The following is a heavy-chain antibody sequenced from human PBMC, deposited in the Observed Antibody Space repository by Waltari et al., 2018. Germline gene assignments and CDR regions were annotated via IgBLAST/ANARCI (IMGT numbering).Heavy chain of an antibody. CDR3: ARGLYYYDTVRGERAFDI. J-gene: IGHJ3*02. CDR1: GGSISSHY. V-gene: IGHV4-59*11. D-gene: IGHD3-22*01. Sequence: QVQLQESGPGLVKPSETLSLTCTVSGGSISSHYWRWIRQPPGKGLEWIGYIYYSGSTNYNSSLKSRVTISVDTSKNQFARKLSSVTAADTAVYYCARGLYYYDTVRGERAFDIWGQGTMVTVSS. CDR2: IYYSGST.